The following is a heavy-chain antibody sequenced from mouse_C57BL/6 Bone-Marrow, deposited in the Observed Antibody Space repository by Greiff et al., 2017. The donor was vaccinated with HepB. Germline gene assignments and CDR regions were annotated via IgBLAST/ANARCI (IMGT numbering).Heavy chain of an antibody. Sequence: EVHLVESGGGLVQPGGSLSLSCAASGFTFTDYYMSWVRQPPGKALEWLGFIRNKANGYTTEYSASVKGRFTISRDNSQSILYLQMNALIAEDSATYYCARYEWTGYFDYWGQGTTLTVSS. J-gene: IGHJ2*01. CDR2: IRNKANGYTT. D-gene: IGHD1-3*01. CDR1: GFTFTDYY. CDR3: ARYEWTGYFDY. V-gene: IGHV7-3*01.